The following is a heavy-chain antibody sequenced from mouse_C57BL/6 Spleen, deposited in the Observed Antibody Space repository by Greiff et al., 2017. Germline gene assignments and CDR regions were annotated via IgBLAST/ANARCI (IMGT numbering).Heavy chain of an antibody. V-gene: IGHV5-12*01. J-gene: IGHJ3*01. CDR3: ARGDDYGLFAY. Sequence: EVQGVESGGGLVQPGGSLKLSCAASGFTFSDYYVYWVRQTPEKRLEWVAYISNGGGSTYYPDTVKGRFTISRDNAKNTLYLQMSRLKSEDTAMYYCARGDDYGLFAYWGQGTLVTVSA. CDR1: GFTFSDYY. D-gene: IGHD2-4*01. CDR2: ISNGGGST.